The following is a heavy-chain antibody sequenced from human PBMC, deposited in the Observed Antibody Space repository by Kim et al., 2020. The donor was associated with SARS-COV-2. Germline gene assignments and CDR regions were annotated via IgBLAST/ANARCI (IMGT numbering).Heavy chain of an antibody. CDR3: ARESWNSYFFDY. D-gene: IGHD1-7*01. J-gene: IGHJ4*02. Sequence: YYPASGNGRFTSSRDHSKRPLYLQMSSLRAEDTAEYYCARESWNSYFFDYWGQGSLVTVSS. V-gene: IGHV3-30*15.